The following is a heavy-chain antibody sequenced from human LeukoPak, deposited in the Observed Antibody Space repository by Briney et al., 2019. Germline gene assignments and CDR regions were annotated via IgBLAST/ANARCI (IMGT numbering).Heavy chain of an antibody. Sequence: GGSLRLSCAVYGFTFSSYWMQWVRQAPGKGLVWVSRINSDGSSTSYADSVKGRFTISRDNAKNTLYLQMNSLRAEDTAVYYCAMGPYDYESSGYYYWGQGTLVTVSS. CDR1: GFTFSSYW. CDR2: INSDGSST. V-gene: IGHV3-74*01. D-gene: IGHD3-22*01. J-gene: IGHJ4*02. CDR3: AMGPYDYESSGYYY.